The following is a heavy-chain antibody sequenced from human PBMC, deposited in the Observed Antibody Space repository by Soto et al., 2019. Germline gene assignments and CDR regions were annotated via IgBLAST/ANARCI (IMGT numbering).Heavy chain of an antibody. CDR2: VYYTGDT. CDR1: SGPDRSHN. V-gene: IGHV4-59*08. J-gene: IGHJ6*02. D-gene: IGHD4-17*01. CDR3: VRQGIDYLHGLVDV. Sequence: QVQLQQSGPRLVKPSETLSLTCTVSSGPDRSHNWGWIRQPPGRGLEWIGYVYYTGDTAYNPSLRSXVTXSADTSTNDISLTLSSVTAADTAVYYCVRQGIDYLHGLVDVWGQGTTVSVSS.